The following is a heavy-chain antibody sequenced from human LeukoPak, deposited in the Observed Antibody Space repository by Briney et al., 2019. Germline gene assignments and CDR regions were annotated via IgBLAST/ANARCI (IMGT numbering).Heavy chain of an antibody. CDR1: GGTLSGYS. J-gene: IGHJ6*02. D-gene: IGHD2-15*01. Sequence: GSSVKVPCKASGGTLSGYSINWVRQATGQGLEWMGWMNPNSGNTGYAQKFQGRVTMTRNTSISTAYMELSSLRSEDTAVYYCARGPGYECSGGSCYYGMDVWGQGTTVTVSS. V-gene: IGHV1-8*01. CDR3: ARGPGYECSGGSCYYGMDV. CDR2: MNPNSGNT.